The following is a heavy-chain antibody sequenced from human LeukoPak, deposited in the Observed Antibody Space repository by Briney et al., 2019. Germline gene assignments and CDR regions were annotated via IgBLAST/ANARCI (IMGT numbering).Heavy chain of an antibody. CDR2: IYYSGST. D-gene: IGHD1-26*01. Sequence: SETLSLTCTVSGASINGSGYYWGWIRQPPGKGLEWIGNIYYSGSTYYNASLQSRVTISIDTSKNQFSLRLNSVTAADTAMYYCAKSGGYGLIDYWGQGTLVTVSS. V-gene: IGHV4-39*01. CDR3: AKSGGYGLIDY. J-gene: IGHJ4*02. CDR1: GASINGSGYY.